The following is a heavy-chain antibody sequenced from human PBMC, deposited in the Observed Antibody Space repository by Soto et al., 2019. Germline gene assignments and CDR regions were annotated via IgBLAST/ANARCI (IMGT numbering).Heavy chain of an antibody. CDR2: ISGSGGST. D-gene: IGHD6-19*01. J-gene: IGHJ4*02. CDR1: GITFSSYA. V-gene: IGHV3-23*01. Sequence: PGGSLRLSCAASGITFSSYAMTWVRQAPGKGLEWVSAISGSGGSTYYADSVKGRFTISRDNAKNSLYLQMNSLRAEDTAVYYCASEQQWLELVDYWGQGTLVTVSS. CDR3: ASEQQWLELVDY.